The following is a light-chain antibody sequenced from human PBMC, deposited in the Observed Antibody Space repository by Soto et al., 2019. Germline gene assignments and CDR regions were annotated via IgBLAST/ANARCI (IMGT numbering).Light chain of an antibody. Sequence: QSALTQPASVSGSPGQSITISCAGTRDDIGAYDYVSWYQQHPGNAPKLLVYEVTNRPSGVSDRFSGSKSGNTASLTISGLQAEDEVDYYCCSYAGGYIFVFGTGTKLTVL. CDR2: EVT. J-gene: IGLJ1*01. CDR3: CSYAGGYIFV. V-gene: IGLV2-14*01. CDR1: RDDIGAYDY.